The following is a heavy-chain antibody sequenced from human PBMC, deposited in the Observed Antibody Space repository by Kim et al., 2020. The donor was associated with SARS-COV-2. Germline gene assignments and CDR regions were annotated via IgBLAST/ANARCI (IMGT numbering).Heavy chain of an antibody. CDR2: ISYDESSK. CDR3: AKSSSSSSYPYYYYYYGMDV. V-gene: IGHV3-30*18. Sequence: GGSLRLSCAASGYTFSSYGMHWVRQAPGKGLEWVAVISYDESSKYYADSVKGRFTISRDNSRNTLYLQMNSLRAEDTAMYYCAKSSSSSSYPYYYYYYGMDVCGQGTTVTVSS. D-gene: IGHD6-6*01. J-gene: IGHJ6*02. CDR1: GYTFSSYG.